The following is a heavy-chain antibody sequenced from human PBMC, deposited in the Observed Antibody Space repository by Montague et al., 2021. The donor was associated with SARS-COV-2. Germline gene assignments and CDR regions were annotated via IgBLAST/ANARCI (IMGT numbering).Heavy chain of an antibody. CDR3: ASDPSIYDSSAYYFQLDY. Sequence: SLRLSCAASGFTFSDYAMHWVRQAPGKGLEWVAVISYDGSNKYYADSVKGRFTISRDNSKNTLYLQMNSLRAEDTAVYYCASDPSIYDSSAYYFQLDYWGQGTLVTVSS. J-gene: IGHJ4*02. D-gene: IGHD3-22*01. CDR1: GFTFSDYA. V-gene: IGHV3-30*04. CDR2: ISYDGSNK.